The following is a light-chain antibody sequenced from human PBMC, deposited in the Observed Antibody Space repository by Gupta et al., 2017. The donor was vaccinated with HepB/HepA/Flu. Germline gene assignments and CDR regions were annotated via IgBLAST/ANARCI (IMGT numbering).Light chain of an antibody. CDR3: QQYNKVPWT. Sequence: GDRITITCQASYASNSYVNWYQQKPGKAPKVLIYGASNSETGVPSRFSGSGSGTEFTFTISSLQPEDIATYYCQQYNKVPWTFGQGTKVEIK. J-gene: IGKJ1*01. CDR2: GAS. CDR1: YASNSY. V-gene: IGKV1-33*01.